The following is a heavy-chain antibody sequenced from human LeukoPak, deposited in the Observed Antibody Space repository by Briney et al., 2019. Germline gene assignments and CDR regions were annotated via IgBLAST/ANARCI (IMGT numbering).Heavy chain of an antibody. CDR2: IYYSGST. D-gene: IGHD7-27*01. Sequence: SETLSLTCIVSGGSISTYYWSWIRQPPGKGLEWIGYIYYSGSTNYSPSLKSRVTISLDTPKNQFSLKMSSVTAADTAVYYCARHPSRWGPVGYFDLWGRGTLATVSS. J-gene: IGHJ2*01. CDR1: GGSISTYY. CDR3: ARHPSRWGPVGYFDL. V-gene: IGHV4-59*08.